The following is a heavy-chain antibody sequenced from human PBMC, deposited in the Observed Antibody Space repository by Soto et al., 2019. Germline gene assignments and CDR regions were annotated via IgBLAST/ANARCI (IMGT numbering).Heavy chain of an antibody. Sequence: PSETLSLTCTVAGGSISPHYWSWIRQPPGEALEWIGYIYYSGTNNYNPSLKSRVTISVDTSKNQFSLRLSSVTTADTAVYYCARYGSGSYIDYWGHGTLVTVSS. D-gene: IGHD3-10*01. CDR2: IYYSGTN. J-gene: IGHJ4*01. V-gene: IGHV4-59*11. CDR3: ARYGSGSYIDY. CDR1: GGSISPHY.